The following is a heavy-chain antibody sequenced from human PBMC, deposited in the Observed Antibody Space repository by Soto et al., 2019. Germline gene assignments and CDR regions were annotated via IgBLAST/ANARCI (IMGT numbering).Heavy chain of an antibody. Sequence: GGSLRLSCAASGFTFSSYGMHWVRQAPGKGLEWVAVISYDGSNKYYAGSVKGRFTISRDNSKNTLYLQMNSLRAEDTAVYYCAKDSLHAGFDPWGQGTLVTVSS. CDR2: ISYDGSNK. J-gene: IGHJ5*02. V-gene: IGHV3-30*18. CDR1: GFTFSSYG. CDR3: AKDSLHAGFDP.